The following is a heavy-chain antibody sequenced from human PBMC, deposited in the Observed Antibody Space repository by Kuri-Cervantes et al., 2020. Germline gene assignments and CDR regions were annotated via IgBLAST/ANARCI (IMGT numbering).Heavy chain of an antibody. CDR2: ISATGDRT. D-gene: IGHD4-17*01. J-gene: IGHJ6*03. CDR1: GFIFNSYG. CDR3: AKGAYAYYYYYMDV. Sequence: GGSLRLSCAASGFIFNSYGMTWARLAPGKGLEWLSSISATGDRTFYADSVRGRVTISRDNSKNTLSLQLDSLRAEDTALYYCAKGAYAYYYYYMDVWGKGTTVTVSS. V-gene: IGHV3-23*01.